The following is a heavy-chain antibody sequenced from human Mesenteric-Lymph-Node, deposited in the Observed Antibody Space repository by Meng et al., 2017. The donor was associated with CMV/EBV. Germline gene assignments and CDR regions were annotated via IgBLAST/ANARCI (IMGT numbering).Heavy chain of an antibody. CDR2: ISSSSSFI. V-gene: IGHV3-21*01. CDR3: ASYRPDFWSDTIDY. J-gene: IGHJ4*02. CDR1: GFSFSSYS. Sequence: GGSLRLSCAASGFSFSSYSMNWVRQAPGKGLEWVSSISSSSSFIYYADSVKGRFTISRDNAKNSLYLQMNSLRAEDTAVYYCASYRPDFWSDTIDYWGQGTLVTVSS. D-gene: IGHD3-3*01.